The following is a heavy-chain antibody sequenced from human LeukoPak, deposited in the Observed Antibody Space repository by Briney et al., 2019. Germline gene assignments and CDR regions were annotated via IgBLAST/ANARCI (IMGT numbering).Heavy chain of an antibody. CDR3: TRRTYCGGDCYPPNAFDI. Sequence: GRSLRLSCTASGFTFGTYSMNWVRQAPGKGLEWVSSISSSSTYIHYADSVKGRFTISRDNAENSLYLQMNSLRAEDTAVYYCTRRTYCGGDCYPPNAFDIWGQGTMVTVSS. V-gene: IGHV3-21*01. J-gene: IGHJ3*02. D-gene: IGHD2-21*02. CDR2: ISSSSTYI. CDR1: GFTFGTYS.